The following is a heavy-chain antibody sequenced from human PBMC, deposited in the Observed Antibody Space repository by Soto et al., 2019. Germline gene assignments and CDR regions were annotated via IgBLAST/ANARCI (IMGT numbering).Heavy chain of an antibody. CDR3: ARANGDFDY. CDR1: GYTFTSYD. J-gene: IGHJ4*02. V-gene: IGHV1-8*01. CDR2: MNLNSGYT. D-gene: IGHD4-17*01. Sequence: QVQLVQSGAEVKKPGASVKVSCKASGYTFTSYDISWVRQASGQGLEWMGWMNLNSGYTGYAQKFQGRVTMTRNNSIRTAYMELSSLRSEDTAVYYCARANGDFDYWGQGTLVTVSS.